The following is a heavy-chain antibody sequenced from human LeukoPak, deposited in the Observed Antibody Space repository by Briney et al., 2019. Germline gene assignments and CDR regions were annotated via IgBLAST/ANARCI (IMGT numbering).Heavy chain of an antibody. D-gene: IGHD5-24*01. CDR3: SRDGGGDGYNPYFDY. V-gene: IGHV4-59*12. CDR1: GFTFSTDG. CDR2: IYYSGST. J-gene: IGHJ4*02. Sequence: GSLRLSCAGSGFTFSTDGMSWVRQAPGKGREGRGYIYYSGSTYYNPSLKSRATIAVDTSKNQFSLKLSSVTAADTAVYYCSRDGGGDGYNPYFDYWGQGTLVTVSS.